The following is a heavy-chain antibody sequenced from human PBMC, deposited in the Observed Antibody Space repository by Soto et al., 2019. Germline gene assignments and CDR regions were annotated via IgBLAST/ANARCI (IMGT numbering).Heavy chain of an antibody. CDR2: IIPIFGTA. CDR1: GGTFSSYT. CDR3: ARGNHRWLQMWYFDL. J-gene: IGHJ2*01. V-gene: IGHV1-69*12. Sequence: QVQLVQSGAEVKKPGSSVTVSCKASGGTFSSYTISWVRQAPGQGLEWMGGIIPIFGTANYAQKFQGRATITADESTSTDYMELSRLRSEDTAVYYCARGNHRWLQMWYFDLWGRGTLVTFSS. D-gene: IGHD5-12*01.